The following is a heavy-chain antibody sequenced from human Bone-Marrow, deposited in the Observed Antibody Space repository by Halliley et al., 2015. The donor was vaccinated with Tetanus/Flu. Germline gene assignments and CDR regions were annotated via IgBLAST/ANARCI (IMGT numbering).Heavy chain of an antibody. Sequence: LRLSCTVSSASVSSGSYYWSWIRQPPGKGLEWIGYIYYNGDTNYNPSLKSRVTISVETSKNQFSLNRSSVTAADTAMYYCAAADPGYCSGGFCYSAFDYWGQGTPVTVSS. CDR3: AAADPGYCSGGFCYSAFDY. CDR2: IYYNGDT. D-gene: IGHD2-15*01. J-gene: IGHJ4*02. V-gene: IGHV4-61*01. CDR1: SASVSSGSYY.